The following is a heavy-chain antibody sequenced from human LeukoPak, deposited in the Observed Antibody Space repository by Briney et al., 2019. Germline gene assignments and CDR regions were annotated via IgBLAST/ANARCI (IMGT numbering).Heavy chain of an antibody. CDR1: GLTFSSSW. CDR2: ISYDGSNK. J-gene: IGHJ4*02. V-gene: IGHV3-30-3*01. Sequence: GGSLRLSCAVSGLTFSSSWMDWVRQAPGKGLEWVAVISYDGSNKYYADSVKGRFTISRDNSKNTLYLQMNSLRAEDTAVYYCARGGRVASCDYWGQGTLVTVSS. CDR3: ARGGRVASCDY. D-gene: IGHD2-2*01.